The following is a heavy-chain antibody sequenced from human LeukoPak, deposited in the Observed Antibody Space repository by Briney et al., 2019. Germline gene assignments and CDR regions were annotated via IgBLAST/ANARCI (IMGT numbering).Heavy chain of an antibody. Sequence: PSEALSLTCTVSGDSITSYYWSWIRQPPGKGLGWIGYIYYSGSTNYNPSLKSRVTISVDTSKNQFSLKLSSVTAADTAVYYCARDATTVTTYFDIWGQGTMVTVSS. D-gene: IGHD4-17*01. CDR1: GDSITSYY. V-gene: IGHV4-59*01. J-gene: IGHJ3*02. CDR2: IYYSGST. CDR3: ARDATTVTTYFDI.